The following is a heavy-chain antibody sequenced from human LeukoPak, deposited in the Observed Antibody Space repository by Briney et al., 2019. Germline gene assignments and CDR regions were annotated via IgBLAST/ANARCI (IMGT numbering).Heavy chain of an antibody. CDR1: GFTFDDYG. CDR3: ARALYYYGSGRWYHGMDV. Sequence: GGSLRLSCAASGFTFDDYGMSWVRQVAGQGLEWVSGIDWNGASTGYADSVKGRFTISRDNAKNSLYLQMNSLRAEDTAVYYCARALYYYGSGRWYHGMDVWGQGTTVTVSS. V-gene: IGHV3-20*04. CDR2: IDWNGAST. D-gene: IGHD3-10*01. J-gene: IGHJ6*02.